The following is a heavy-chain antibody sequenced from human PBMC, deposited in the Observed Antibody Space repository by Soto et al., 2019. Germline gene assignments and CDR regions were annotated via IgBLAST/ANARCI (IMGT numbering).Heavy chain of an antibody. D-gene: IGHD4-4*01. V-gene: IGHV4-59*01. J-gene: IGHJ5*02. CDR3: ARGRVTPPPHWFAP. CDR1: GGSISSYY. CDR2: IYYSGST. Sequence: SETLSLTCTVSGGSISSYYWSWIRQPPGKGLEWIGYIYYSGSTNYNPSLKSRVIISVDTSKNQFSLKLSSVTAADTAVYYCARGRVTPPPHWFAPGGQGTLVTVSS.